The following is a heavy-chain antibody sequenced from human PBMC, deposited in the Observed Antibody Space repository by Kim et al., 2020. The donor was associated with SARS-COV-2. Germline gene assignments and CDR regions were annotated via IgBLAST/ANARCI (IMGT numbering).Heavy chain of an antibody. J-gene: IGHJ4*01. CDR3: ATYYNILTGSLWGADY. Sequence: GGSLRLSCAASGFTFSSYWMSWIRQAPGKGLEWVANIKEDGSKTYYVDSVRGRFAISRDNAKNSLFLQMNSLRAEDTAVYYCATYYNILTGSLWGADYWG. D-gene: IGHD3-9*01. CDR1: GFTFSSYW. CDR2: IKEDGSKT. V-gene: IGHV3-7*01.